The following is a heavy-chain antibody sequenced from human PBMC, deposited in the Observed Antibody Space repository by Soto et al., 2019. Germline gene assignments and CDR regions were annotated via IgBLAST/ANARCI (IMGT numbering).Heavy chain of an antibody. V-gene: IGHV3-74*01. D-gene: IGHD3-22*01. Sequence: VQLVESGGGLVQPGGSLRLSCAGTGFTFSTYWMHWVRQVPGKGLEWVSRVKTDGTNKGYADSVKGRFTISRDNAKNTLYLEMNNLRAEDTAVYYCARGGVIVVGLDVWGQGTTVTVSS. CDR2: VKTDGTNK. CDR1: GFTFSTYW. CDR3: ARGGVIVVGLDV. J-gene: IGHJ6*02.